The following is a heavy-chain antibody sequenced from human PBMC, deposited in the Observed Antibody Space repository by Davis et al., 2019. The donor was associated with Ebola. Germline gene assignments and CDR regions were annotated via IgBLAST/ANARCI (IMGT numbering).Heavy chain of an antibody. CDR2: ISYDGSNK. CDR1: GFTFSSYG. J-gene: IGHJ4*02. V-gene: IGHV3-30*03. D-gene: IGHD6-19*01. Sequence: GESLKISCAASGFTFSSYGMHWVRQAPGKGLEWVAVISYDGSNKYYADSVKGRFTISRDNSKNTLYLQMNSLRAEDTAIYYCARSFWQWLVGIVGYWGQGTLVTVSS. CDR3: ARSFWQWLVGIVGY.